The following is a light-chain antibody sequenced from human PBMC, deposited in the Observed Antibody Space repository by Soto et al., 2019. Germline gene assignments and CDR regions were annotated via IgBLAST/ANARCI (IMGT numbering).Light chain of an antibody. CDR2: GAS. J-gene: IGKJ1*01. CDR3: QQYNNWPWT. CDR1: QSVSSN. Sequence: EIVITQSPATLSVSPGERLTLSCRASQSVSSNLDWYQQKTGQAPRLLIYGASTRATGIPARFSGSGSGTEFTLTISSLQSEDFAVYYCQQYNNWPWTFGQATKVDI. V-gene: IGKV3-15*01.